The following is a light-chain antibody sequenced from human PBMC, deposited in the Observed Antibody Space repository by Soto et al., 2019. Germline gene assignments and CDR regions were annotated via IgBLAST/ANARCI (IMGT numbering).Light chain of an antibody. CDR1: SSDVGGYNY. V-gene: IGLV2-8*01. J-gene: IGLJ1*01. CDR3: VSFAGGTYV. CDR2: EVN. Sequence: QSALTQPPSASGSPGQSVAISCTGTSSDVGGYNYVSWYQQHPGKAPKLMIYEVNKRPSGVPDRFSGSKSGNTASLTVSGLQAEDEADYYCVSFAGGTYVFGTGTKVTVL.